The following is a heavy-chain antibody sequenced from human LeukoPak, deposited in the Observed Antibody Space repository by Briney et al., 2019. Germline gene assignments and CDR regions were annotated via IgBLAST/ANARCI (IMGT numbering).Heavy chain of an antibody. CDR2: IIPIFGTA. V-gene: IGHV1-69*05. CDR1: GGTFSSYA. D-gene: IGHD5-24*01. Sequence: ASVKVSCKASGGTFSSYAISWVRQAPGQGLEWMGGIIPIFGTANYAQKFQGRVTITTDESTSTAYMELSSLRSEDTAVYYCARARDGYNHNYFDYWGRGTLVTVSS. CDR3: ARARDGYNHNYFDY. J-gene: IGHJ4*02.